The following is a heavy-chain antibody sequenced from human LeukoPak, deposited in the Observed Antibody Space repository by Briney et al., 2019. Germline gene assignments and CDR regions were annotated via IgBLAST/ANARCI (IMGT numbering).Heavy chain of an antibody. J-gene: IGHJ6*01. D-gene: IGHD3-10*01. V-gene: IGHV4-4*07. CDR3: ARDRVSGWFGETLTADGLDV. CDR1: GGSISSYY. Sequence: SETLSLTCAVSGGSISSYYWSWIRQPAGKGLEWIGRIYTSGSTNYNPSLESRVTMSLDTSKNQISLELSSATAADTAVYYCARDRVSGWFGETLTADGLDVWGQGTTVTVSS. CDR2: IYTSGST.